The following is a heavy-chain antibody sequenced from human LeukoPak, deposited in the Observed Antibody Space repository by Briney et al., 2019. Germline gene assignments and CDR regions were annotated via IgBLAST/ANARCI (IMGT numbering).Heavy chain of an antibody. CDR2: ISYDGSNK. CDR1: GFTFSSYA. J-gene: IGHJ4*02. D-gene: IGHD3-22*01. Sequence: GGSLRLSCAASGFTFSSYAMHWVRQAPGKGLEWVAVISYDGSNKYYADSVKGRFTISRDNSKNTLYLQMNSLRAEDTAVYYCARDGIRYDSSGYYPDYWGQGTLVTVSS. CDR3: ARDGIRYDSSGYYPDY. V-gene: IGHV3-30*04.